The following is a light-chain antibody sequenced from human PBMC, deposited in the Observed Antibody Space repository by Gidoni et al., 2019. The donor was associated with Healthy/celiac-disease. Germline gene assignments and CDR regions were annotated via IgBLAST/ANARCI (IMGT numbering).Light chain of an antibody. Sequence: DIVMTQSPDSMAVSLGERDTINCKSSQSVLYTSNNKNYLAWYQQKPGQPPKLLIYWASTRESGVPARFSGSGSGTDFTLIISSLQAEDVAVYYCQQYYSTPLTFGQGTKVEIK. J-gene: IGKJ1*01. V-gene: IGKV4-1*01. CDR1: QSVLYTSNNKNY. CDR3: QQYYSTPLT. CDR2: WAS.